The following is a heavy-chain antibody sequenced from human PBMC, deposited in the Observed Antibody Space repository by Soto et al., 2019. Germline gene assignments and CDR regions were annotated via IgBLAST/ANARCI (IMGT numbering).Heavy chain of an antibody. CDR3: ARVNSGSEQQTTFGMDV. CDR1: CGSISSSNW. CDR2: IYHSGST. D-gene: IGHD6-13*01. J-gene: IGHJ6*02. V-gene: IGHV4-4*02. Sequence: LRETLSLTCAVSCGSISSSNWWIWVLQPPGKGLEWIGEIYHSGSTNYNPSLKSRVTISVDKSKNQFSLKLSSVTAADTAVYYCARVNSGSEQQTTFGMDVRGQGTTVTVS.